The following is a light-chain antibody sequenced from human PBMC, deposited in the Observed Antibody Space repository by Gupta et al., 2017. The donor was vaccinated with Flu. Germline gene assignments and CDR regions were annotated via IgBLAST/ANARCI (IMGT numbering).Light chain of an antibody. CDR1: QSISGSY. CDR2: GAS. J-gene: IGKJ1*01. V-gene: IGKV3-20*01. Sequence: IVLTQSPGTLSLSPGERGTLSCRASQSISGSYLAWYQQKPGQAPRLLIYGASTRATGIPDRFSGSGSGTDFTLTISRLEPEDFAVYYCQQYGSSPTWTFGQGTKVEIK. CDR3: QQYGSSPTWT.